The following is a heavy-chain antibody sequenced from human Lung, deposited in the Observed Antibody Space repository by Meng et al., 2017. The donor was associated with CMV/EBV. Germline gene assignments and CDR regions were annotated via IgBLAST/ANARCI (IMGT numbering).Heavy chain of an antibody. CDR3: AREGGCSSTSCYYYYGMDV. V-gene: IGHV1-69*05. Sequence: SXXVSCKASGGTFSSYAISWVRQAPGQGLEWMGGIIPIFGTANYAQKFQGRVTITTDESTSTAYMELSSLRSEDTAVYYCAREGGCSSTSCYYYYGMDVWGQGTTVTVSS. CDR2: IIPIFGTA. J-gene: IGHJ6*02. D-gene: IGHD2-2*01. CDR1: GGTFSSYA.